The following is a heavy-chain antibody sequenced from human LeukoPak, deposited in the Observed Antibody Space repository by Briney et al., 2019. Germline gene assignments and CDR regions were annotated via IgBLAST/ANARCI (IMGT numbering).Heavy chain of an antibody. CDR2: ISSSSSYI. V-gene: IGHV3-21*01. D-gene: IGHD3-3*01. CDR3: ARINHDFWSGYLAPYYYYYGMDV. J-gene: IGHJ6*02. Sequence: PGGSLRLSCAASGFTFSSYSMNWVRQAPGKGLEWVSSISSSSSYIYYADSVKGRFTISRDNAKNSLYLQMNSLRAEDTAVYYCARINHDFWSGYLAPYYYYYGMDVWGQGTTVTVSS. CDR1: GFTFSSYS.